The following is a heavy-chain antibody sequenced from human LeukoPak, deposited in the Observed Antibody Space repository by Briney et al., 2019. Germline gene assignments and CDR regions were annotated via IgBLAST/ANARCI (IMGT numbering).Heavy chain of an antibody. CDR2: ISSNGGST. J-gene: IGHJ1*01. Sequence: GGSLRLSCSASGFTFSSYAMHWVRQGPGKGLEYVSAISSNGGSTYYADSVKGRFTISRDNSKNTLYLQMSSLRAEDTAVYYCVKGQRYYDSSGYYSIEYFQHWGQGTLVTVSS. CDR1: GFTFSSYA. V-gene: IGHV3-64D*09. CDR3: VKGQRYYDSSGYYSIEYFQH. D-gene: IGHD3-22*01.